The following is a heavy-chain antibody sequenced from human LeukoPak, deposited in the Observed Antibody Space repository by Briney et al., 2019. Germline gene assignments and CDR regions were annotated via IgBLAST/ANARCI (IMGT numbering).Heavy chain of an antibody. CDR1: GGTFSRYG. CDR2: ISAYNGNT. J-gene: IGHJ4*02. CDR3: ARDRSGYDFYY. Sequence: ASVKVSCKASGGTFSRYGISWVRQAPGQGLEWMGWISAYNGNTNYAQKLQGRVTMTTDTSTSTAYMELRSLRSDDTAVYYCARDRSGYDFYYWGQGTLVTVSS. V-gene: IGHV1-18*01. D-gene: IGHD5-12*01.